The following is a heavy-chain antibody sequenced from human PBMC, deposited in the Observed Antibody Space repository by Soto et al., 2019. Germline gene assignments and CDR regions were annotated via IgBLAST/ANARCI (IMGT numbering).Heavy chain of an antibody. J-gene: IGHJ6*03. CDR2: IYYSGGT. D-gene: IGHD4-17*01. V-gene: IGHV4-39*02. CDR3: ARGGMTTVIAYYYYYMDV. CDR1: GGSISSSSYY. Sequence: SETLSLTCTVSGGSISSSSYYWGWIRQPPGKGLEWIGSIYYSGGTYYNPSLKSRVTMTTDTSTSTAYMELRSLRSDDTAVYYCARGGMTTVIAYYYYYMDVWGKGTTVTVS.